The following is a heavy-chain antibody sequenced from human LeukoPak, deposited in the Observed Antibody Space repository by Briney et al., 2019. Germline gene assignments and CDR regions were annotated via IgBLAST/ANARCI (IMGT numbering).Heavy chain of an antibody. V-gene: IGHV4-4*02. CDR2: VHLSGRT. CDR1: GGSISTTNW. Sequence: SETLSLTCGVSGGSISTTNWWTWVRQPPGEGLEWIGEVHLSGRTHYNPSLESRVTMSVDMSENHISLRLTSVTAADTAVYYCAREGGPYRPLDYSGQGTLITVSS. CDR3: AREGGPYRPLDY. J-gene: IGHJ4*02.